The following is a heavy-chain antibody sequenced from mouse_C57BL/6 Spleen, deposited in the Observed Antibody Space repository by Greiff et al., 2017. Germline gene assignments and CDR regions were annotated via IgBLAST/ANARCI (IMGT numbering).Heavy chain of an antibody. Sequence: DVQLVESEGGLVQPGSSMKLSCTASGFTFSDYYMAWVRQVPEKGLEWVANINYDGSSTYYLDSLKSRFIISRDNAKNILYLQMSSLKSEDTATYYCARYYYGSSQYYFDYWGQGTTLTVSS. CDR2: INYDGSST. J-gene: IGHJ2*01. D-gene: IGHD1-1*01. CDR1: GFTFSDYY. V-gene: IGHV5-16*01. CDR3: ARYYYGSSQYYFDY.